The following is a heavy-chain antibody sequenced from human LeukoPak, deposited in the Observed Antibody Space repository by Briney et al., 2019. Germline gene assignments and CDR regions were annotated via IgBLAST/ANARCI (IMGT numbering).Heavy chain of an antibody. D-gene: IGHD6-13*01. J-gene: IGHJ4*02. Sequence: ASVKVSCKVSGYTLTELSMHWVRQAPGQGLEWMGWMNPNSGNTGYAQKFQGRVTMTRNTSISTAYMELSSLRSEDTAVYYCARGQLAAADYWGQGTLVTVSS. CDR1: GYTLTELS. CDR3: ARGQLAAADY. V-gene: IGHV1-8*01. CDR2: MNPNSGNT.